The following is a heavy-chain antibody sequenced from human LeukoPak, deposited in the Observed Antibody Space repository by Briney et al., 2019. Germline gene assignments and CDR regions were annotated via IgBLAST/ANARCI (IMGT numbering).Heavy chain of an antibody. CDR2: IRSKAYGGTT. V-gene: IGHV3-49*04. CDR1: GFTFGDYV. J-gene: IGHJ5*02. Sequence: GGSLRLSCTAFGFTFGDYVMSWVRQAPGKGLEWVGFIRSKAYGGTTEYAASVKGRFTISRDDYKSIAYLQMNILKTEDTAVYYCSRGYYYGSGTPVWFDPWGQGTLVTVSS. CDR3: SRGYYYGSGTPVWFDP. D-gene: IGHD3-10*01.